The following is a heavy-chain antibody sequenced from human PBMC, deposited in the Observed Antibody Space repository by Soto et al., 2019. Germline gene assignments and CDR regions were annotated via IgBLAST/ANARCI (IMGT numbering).Heavy chain of an antibody. CDR2: IVGSGGVT. V-gene: IGHV3-23*01. J-gene: IGHJ3*02. D-gene: IGHD7-27*01. CDR3: AKDQLGIRWDDAFDI. Sequence: GGSLRLSCTASGFTFSNYAMSWVRQAPGKGLEWVSAIVGSGGVTYYADSVRGRFTISRDNSKNTLYLQMNSLRAEDTAVYYCAKDQLGIRWDDAFDIWGQGTMVTVSS. CDR1: GFTFSNYA.